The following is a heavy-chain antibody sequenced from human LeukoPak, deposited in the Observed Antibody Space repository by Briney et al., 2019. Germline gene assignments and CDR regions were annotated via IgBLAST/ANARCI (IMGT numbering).Heavy chain of an antibody. Sequence: SQTLSLTCAVSGGSLSSGGYSWGWLRQPPGKGLEWIGYIYHSGSTYYNPSLKSRVTISVDRSKNQFSLKLSSVTAADTAVYYCARGRTTVTTKVKDYGMDVWGQGTTVTVPS. CDR1: GGSLSSGGYS. CDR3: ARGRTTVTTKVKDYGMDV. CDR2: IYHSGST. J-gene: IGHJ6*02. D-gene: IGHD4-17*01. V-gene: IGHV4-30-2*01.